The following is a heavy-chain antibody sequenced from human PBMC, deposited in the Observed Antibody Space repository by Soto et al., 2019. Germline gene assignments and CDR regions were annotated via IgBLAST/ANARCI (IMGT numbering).Heavy chain of an antibody. CDR2: IYYSGST. CDR3: ARVGRTFTMVRGVIIRINWFDP. CDR1: GGSISSGDYY. D-gene: IGHD3-10*01. Sequence: SEILSLTCTVSGGSISSGDYYWSWIRQPPGKGLEWIGYIYYSGSTYYNPSLKSRVTISVDTSKNQFSLKLSSVTAADTAVYYCARVGRTFTMVRGVIIRINWFDPWGQGTLVTVSS. V-gene: IGHV4-30-4*01. J-gene: IGHJ5*02.